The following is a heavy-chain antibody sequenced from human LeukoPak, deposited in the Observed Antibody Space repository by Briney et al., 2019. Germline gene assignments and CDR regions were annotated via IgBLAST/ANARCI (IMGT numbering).Heavy chain of an antibody. CDR2: GDHFGGA. V-gene: IGHV4-34*01. CDR3: ARLSDLYNGTYLLDS. J-gene: IGHJ4*02. Sequence: SETLCLTCAVYGGSFSGYYWSWIRQPPGKGLEWVGYGDHFGGAIYNPSLKSRVTISVDTSNNQFSLRLTSVTAADTAVYHCARLSDLYNGTYLLDSWSQGTLATVSS. CDR1: GGSFSGYY. D-gene: IGHD1-26*01.